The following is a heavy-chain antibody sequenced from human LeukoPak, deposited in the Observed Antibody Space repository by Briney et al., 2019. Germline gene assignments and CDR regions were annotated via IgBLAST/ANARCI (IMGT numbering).Heavy chain of an antibody. D-gene: IGHD4-23*01. J-gene: IGHJ2*01. CDR1: GFTFSSYS. Sequence: PGGSLRLSCAASGFTFSSYSMNWVRQAPGRGLEWVSCISSSSSTRYYADSVKGRFTISRDNGKNSLYLQMNSLRDEDTAVYYCARDPIGYGGNSGVSGANRKNWYLDLWGRGTLVTVAS. CDR2: ISSSSSTR. V-gene: IGHV3-48*02. CDR3: ARDPIGYGGNSGVSGANRKNWYLDL.